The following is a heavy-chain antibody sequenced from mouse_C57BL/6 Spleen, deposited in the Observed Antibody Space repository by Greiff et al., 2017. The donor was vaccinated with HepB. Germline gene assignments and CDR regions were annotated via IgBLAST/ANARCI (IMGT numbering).Heavy chain of an antibody. CDR3: ARDRWLRRYFDV. D-gene: IGHD2-2*01. CDR2: ISDGGSYT. Sequence: EVQGVESGGGLVKPGGSLKLSCAASGFTFSSYAMSWVRQTPEKRLEWVATISDGGSYTYYPDNVKGRFTISRDNAKNNLYLQMSHLKSEDTAMYYCARDRWLRRYFDVWGTGTTVTVSS. V-gene: IGHV5-4*01. CDR1: GFTFSSYA. J-gene: IGHJ1*03.